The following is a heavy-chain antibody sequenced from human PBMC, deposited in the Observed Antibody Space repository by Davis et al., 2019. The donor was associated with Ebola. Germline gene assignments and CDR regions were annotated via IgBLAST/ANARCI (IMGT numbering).Heavy chain of an antibody. V-gene: IGHV1-69*13. Sequence: SVTVSCKASGGTFSSYAVSWVRQAPGQGLEWMGGIIPIFGTANYAQKFQGRLTITADESTSTDYMELRSLRSEDTAVYYCARVGFRCACDDLWGQGSLVTVSS. J-gene: IGHJ4*02. D-gene: IGHD1-26*01. CDR2: IIPIFGTA. CDR1: GGTFSSYA. CDR3: ARVGFRCACDDL.